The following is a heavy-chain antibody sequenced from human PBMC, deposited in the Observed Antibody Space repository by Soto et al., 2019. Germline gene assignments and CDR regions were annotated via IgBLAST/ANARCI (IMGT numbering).Heavy chain of an antibody. J-gene: IGHJ5*02. D-gene: IGHD1-7*01. Sequence: KASETLSLTCTVSGDSVTSDSYFWSWIRQPPGKGLEWIGEINHSGSTNYNPSLKSRVTISVDTSKNQFSLKLSSVTAADTAVYYCARAGRITGTRLAWFDPWGQGTLVTVSS. CDR3: ARAGRITGTRLAWFDP. CDR2: INHSGST. V-gene: IGHV4-39*07. CDR1: GDSVTSDSYF.